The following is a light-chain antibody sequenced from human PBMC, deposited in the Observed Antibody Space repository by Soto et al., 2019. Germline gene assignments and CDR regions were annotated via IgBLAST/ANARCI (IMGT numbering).Light chain of an antibody. CDR3: SSYTSSSTLDYV. J-gene: IGLJ1*01. CDR2: EVS. V-gene: IGLV2-14*01. CDR1: SSDDGGYNY. Sequence: QSVLTQPASVSGSPGPSITISCSGTSSDDGGYNYVSWYQQHPGKAPKLMIYEVSNRPSGVSNRFSGSKSGNTASLTISGLQAEDEADYYCSSYTSSSTLDYVFGTGTKVTVL.